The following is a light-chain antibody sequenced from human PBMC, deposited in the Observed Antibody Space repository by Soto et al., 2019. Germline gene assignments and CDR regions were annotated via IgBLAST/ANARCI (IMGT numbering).Light chain of an antibody. V-gene: IGKV1-8*01. Sequence: AIRMTQSPSSFSASTGDRVTITCRASQGISSYLAWYQQKPGKATKLLIYAASTLHSGVPSMFSGSGSGTDFTLTISCLQSEDFATYYCQQYYSYLTFGQGTKLEIK. CDR1: QGISSY. CDR2: AAS. CDR3: QQYYSYLT. J-gene: IGKJ2*01.